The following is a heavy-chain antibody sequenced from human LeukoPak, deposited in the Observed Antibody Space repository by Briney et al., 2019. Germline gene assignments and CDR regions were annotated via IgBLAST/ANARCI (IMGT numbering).Heavy chain of an antibody. J-gene: IGHJ4*02. Sequence: GASVKVSCKTSGYIFTNYGMTWVRQAPGQGLEWMGWISTYNGNTNYGQKVQGRVTMSTDTPTTTAYMELRNLRSDDTAVNYCARADYCTSSSCYPSNYWGQGTLVTVSS. CDR2: ISTYNGNT. CDR3: ARADYCTSSSCYPSNY. CDR1: GYIFTNYG. D-gene: IGHD2-2*01. V-gene: IGHV1-18*01.